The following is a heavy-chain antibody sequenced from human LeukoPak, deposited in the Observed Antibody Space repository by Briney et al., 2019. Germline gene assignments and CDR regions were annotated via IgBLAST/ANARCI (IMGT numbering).Heavy chain of an antibody. J-gene: IGHJ5*02. CDR3: ARGQPYGDYNYFDP. CDR2: INPSTGGT. D-gene: IGHD4-17*01. V-gene: IGHV1-2*06. CDR1: GYTFIGYY. Sequence: ASVKVSCKASGYTFIGYYMHWVRQAPGQGLEWMGRINPSTGGTNSAQKFQGRVTMTRDTSISTAYMEPSRLTSDDTAIYYCARGQPYGDYNYFDPWGQGTLVTVSS.